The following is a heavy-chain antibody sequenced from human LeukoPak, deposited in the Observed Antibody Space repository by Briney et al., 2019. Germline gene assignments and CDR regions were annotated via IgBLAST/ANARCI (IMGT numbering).Heavy chain of an antibody. V-gene: IGHV1-69*13. D-gene: IGHD1-14*01. Sequence: GASVKVSCKASGYTFTGYGISWVRQAPGQGLEWMGGIIPIFGTANYAQKFQGRVTITADESTSTAYMELSSLRSEDTAVYYCARDTTDTPPAYAFDIWGQGTMVTVSS. CDR2: IIPIFGTA. CDR1: GYTFTGYG. CDR3: ARDTTDTPPAYAFDI. J-gene: IGHJ3*02.